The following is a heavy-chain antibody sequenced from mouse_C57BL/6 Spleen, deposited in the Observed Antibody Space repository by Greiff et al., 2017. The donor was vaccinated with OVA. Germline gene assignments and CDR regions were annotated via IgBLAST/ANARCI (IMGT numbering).Heavy chain of an antibody. J-gene: IGHJ1*03. CDR3: AYGPHWYFDV. V-gene: IGHV1-64*01. D-gene: IGHD1-1*01. Sequence: VQLQESGAELVKPGASVKLSCKASGYTFTSYWMHWVKQRPGQGLEWIGMIHPNSGSTNYNEKFKSKATLTVDKSSSTAYMQLSSLTSEDSAVYYCAYGPHWYFDVWGTGTTVTVSS. CDR1: GYTFTSYW. CDR2: IHPNSGST.